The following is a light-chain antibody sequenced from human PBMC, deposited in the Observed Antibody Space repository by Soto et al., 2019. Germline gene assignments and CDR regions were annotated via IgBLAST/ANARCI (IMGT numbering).Light chain of an antibody. CDR3: QQYYSTPPT. Sequence: DIVMTQSPDFLGVSLGKRATINCKSSQSLLYSSTNKNYLVWYQQKPGQPPKVLIHWATTRESGVPDRFSGSGPGTDFTLTISSLHPEDVALYYCQQYYSTPPTFGQGTRLEIK. CDR2: WAT. CDR1: QSLLYSSTNKNY. V-gene: IGKV4-1*01. J-gene: IGKJ5*01.